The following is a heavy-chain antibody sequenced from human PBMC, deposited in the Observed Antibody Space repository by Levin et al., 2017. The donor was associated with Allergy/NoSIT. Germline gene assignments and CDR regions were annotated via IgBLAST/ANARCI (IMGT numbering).Heavy chain of an antibody. D-gene: IGHD3-10*01. CDR3: ARATGANFDY. CDR2: INHSGST. V-gene: IGHV4-34*01. CDR1: GGSFSGYY. J-gene: IGHJ4*02. Sequence: GSLRLSCAVYGGSFSGYYWSWIRQPPGKGLEWIGEINHSGSTNYNPSLKSRVTISVDTSKNQFSLKLSSVTAADTAVYYCARATGANFDYWGQGTLVTVSS.